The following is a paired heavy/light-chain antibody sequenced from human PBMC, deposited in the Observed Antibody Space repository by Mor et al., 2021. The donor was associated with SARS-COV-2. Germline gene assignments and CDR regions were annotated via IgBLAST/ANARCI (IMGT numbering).Heavy chain of an antibody. D-gene: IGHD3-16*01. CDR2: VKSKNDGGTT. J-gene: IGHJ4*02. V-gene: IGHV3-15*01. CDR1: GFTFTKAW. CDR3: VARGGLGY. Sequence: EVQLVESGGGSVKPGGSLRLSCAASGFTFTKAWMSWVRQAPGKGLEWVARVKSKNDGGTTDYAAPVKGRFTISRDDSRNRLYLQMNSLKIEDTAVYFCVARGGLGYWGQGTLVTVSS.
Light chain of an antibody. CDR2: SNN. J-gene: IGLJ3*02. Sequence: QSVLTQLLSVSGTPGQRVTISCSGSSPNIGSNTVNWYQQLPETAPRLLIYSNNERPSGVPDRFSGSKSGTSASLAISGLQSEDEADYYCATWDDSLNGWVFGGGTKLTVL. CDR1: SPNIGSNT. CDR3: ATWDDSLNGWV. V-gene: IGLV1-44*01.